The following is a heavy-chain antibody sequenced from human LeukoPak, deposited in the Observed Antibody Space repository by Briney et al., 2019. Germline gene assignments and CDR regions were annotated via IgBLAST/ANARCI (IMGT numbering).Heavy chain of an antibody. V-gene: IGHV3-23*01. CDR1: GFTFSSYA. D-gene: IGHD3-22*01. CDR2: ISGSGGNT. CDR3: AKGLGPERISMMGDY. Sequence: GGSLRLSCAASGFTFSSYAMSWVRQAPGKGLEWVSAISGSGGNTYYADSVRGRFTISRDNSKNTLYLQMNSLRAEDTAVYYYAKGLGPERISMMGDYWGQGTLVTVSS. J-gene: IGHJ4*02.